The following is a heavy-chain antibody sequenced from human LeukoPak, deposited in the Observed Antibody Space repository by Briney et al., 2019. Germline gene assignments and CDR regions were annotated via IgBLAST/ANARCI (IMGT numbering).Heavy chain of an antibody. CDR3: ARGSTSDWPLDH. CDR1: GYTFSDYD. V-gene: IGHV1-3*01. D-gene: IGHD2-2*01. Sequence: ASVKVSCKASGYTFSDYDMRWVRPAPGQRFEWMGWIDAGNGDTRYSQKFQGRVTIARDTSASTAYIELRSLRSEDTAMYYCARGSTSDWPLDHWGQETLVTISS. CDR2: IDAGNGDT. J-gene: IGHJ4*02.